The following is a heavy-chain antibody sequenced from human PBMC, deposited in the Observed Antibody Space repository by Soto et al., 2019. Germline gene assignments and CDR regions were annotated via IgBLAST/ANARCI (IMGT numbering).Heavy chain of an antibody. CDR2: IYDSGST. CDR3: ARDPGGYYYYGMDV. V-gene: IGHV4-59*01. CDR1: GGSISSYY. J-gene: IGHJ6*02. Sequence: SETLSLTCTVSGGSISSYYWSWIRQPPGKGLEWIWDIYDSGSTNYHPSLKSRVTISVDTSKNQLSLKLSSVTAADTAVYYCARDPGGYYYYGMDVWGQGTTVTVSS.